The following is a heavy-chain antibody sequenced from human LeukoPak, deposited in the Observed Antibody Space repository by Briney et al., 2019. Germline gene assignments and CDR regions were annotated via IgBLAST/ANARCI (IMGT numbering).Heavy chain of an antibody. CDR1: GFTYSHNG. J-gene: IGHJ4*02. V-gene: IGHV3-30*02. D-gene: IGHD2-15*01. CDR2: IQYDGNTI. Sequence: GGSLRLSCVASGFTYSHNGMHWVRQAPGKGLEWVAFIQYDGNTIFYADSVKGRFTISRDNSKNTMYLQMNSLRAEDTAVYYCAKDLIGWSFDYWGQGTLVTVSS. CDR3: AKDLIGWSFDY.